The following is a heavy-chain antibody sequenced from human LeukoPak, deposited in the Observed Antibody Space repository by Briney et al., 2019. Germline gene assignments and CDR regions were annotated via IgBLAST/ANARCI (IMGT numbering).Heavy chain of an antibody. CDR3: ARDGSGSPDY. V-gene: IGHV3-11*06. CDR2: ISSSSSYT. J-gene: IGHJ4*02. CDR1: GFTFSDYY. Sequence: GGSLRHSCAASGFTFSDYYMSWIRQAPGKGLEWVSYISSSSSYTNYADSVKGRFTISRDNAKNSLYLRMNSLRAEDTAVYYCARDGSGSPDYWGQGTLVTVSS. D-gene: IGHD3-10*01.